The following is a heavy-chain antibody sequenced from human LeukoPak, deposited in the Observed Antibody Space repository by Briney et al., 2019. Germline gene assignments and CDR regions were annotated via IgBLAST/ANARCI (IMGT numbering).Heavy chain of an antibody. CDR2: INPSGGST. J-gene: IGHJ4*02. CDR1: GYTFTSYY. Sequence: GASVKVSCKASGYTFTSYYMHWVRQAPGQGREWMGIINPSGGSTSYAQTFQGRVTMTRDTSTSTVYMELSSLRSEDTAVYYCARDRFRWGFGELLGYWGQGTLVTVSS. CDR3: ARDRFRWGFGELLGY. D-gene: IGHD3-10*01. V-gene: IGHV1-46*01.